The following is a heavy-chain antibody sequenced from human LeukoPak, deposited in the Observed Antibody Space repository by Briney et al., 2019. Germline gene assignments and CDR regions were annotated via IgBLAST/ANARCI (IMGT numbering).Heavy chain of an antibody. Sequence: GGSLRLSCSASGFTFSRYAMHWVRQAPGKGLEWVSAISGSGGTTNHADSVKGRFTISRDNSKNTLYLQMNSLRAEDTAVYYCAREADCSGTSCYYFDYWGQGTLVTVSS. J-gene: IGHJ4*02. D-gene: IGHD2-2*01. CDR2: ISGSGGTT. CDR3: AREADCSGTSCYYFDY. CDR1: GFTFSRYA. V-gene: IGHV3-23*01.